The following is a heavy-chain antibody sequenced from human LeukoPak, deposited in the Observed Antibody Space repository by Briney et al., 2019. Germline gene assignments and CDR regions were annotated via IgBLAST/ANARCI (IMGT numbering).Heavy chain of an antibody. CDR1: GGSISNYY. CDR3: ARGIYSSGWYGPIDY. D-gene: IGHD6-19*01. J-gene: IGHJ4*02. Sequence: SETLSLTCTVSGGSISNYYWSWIRQPPGKGPEWIGFIYYSGSTNYNPSLKSRVTISVDTSKNQFSLKLTSVTAADTAVYYCARGIYSSGWYGPIDYWGQGTLVTVSS. V-gene: IGHV4-59*01. CDR2: IYYSGST.